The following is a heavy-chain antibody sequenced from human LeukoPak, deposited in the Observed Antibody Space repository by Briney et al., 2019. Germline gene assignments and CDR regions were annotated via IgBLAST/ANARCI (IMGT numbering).Heavy chain of an antibody. Sequence: GGSLRLSCAASGFTFSSCDMHWVRQATGKGLEWVSAIGTAGDTYYPGSVKGRFTISRENAKNSLYLQMNSLRAEDTAVYYCARQGEYHYYYYGMDVWGQGTTVTVSS. CDR1: GFTFSSCD. J-gene: IGHJ6*02. V-gene: IGHV3-13*01. CDR2: IGTAGDT. D-gene: IGHD2/OR15-2a*01. CDR3: ARQGEYHYYYYGMDV.